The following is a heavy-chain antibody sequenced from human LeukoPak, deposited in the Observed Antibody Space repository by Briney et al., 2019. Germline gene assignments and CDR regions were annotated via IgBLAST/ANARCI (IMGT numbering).Heavy chain of an antibody. V-gene: IGHV1-2*06. CDR2: INPNSDGP. J-gene: IGHJ4*02. Sequence: ASVKVSCKASGYSFTGYYIHWVRQAPGQGLEWMGRINPNSDGPNYAQKFQGRVTMTRDTSISTAHLELSRLRSDDTAVYYCAREYSYAYYFDYWGQGTLVTVSS. D-gene: IGHD3-16*01. CDR3: AREYSYAYYFDY. CDR1: GYSFTGYY.